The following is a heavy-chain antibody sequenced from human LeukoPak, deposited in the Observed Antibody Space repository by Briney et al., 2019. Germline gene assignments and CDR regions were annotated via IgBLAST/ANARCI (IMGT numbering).Heavy chain of an antibody. CDR2: IYPGDSDT. CDR1: VYSFTSYW. Sequence: GESLKISCKGSVYSFTSYWIGWVRQMPGKGLEWMGIIYPGDSDTRYSPSFQGQVTISADKSISTAYLQWSSLKASDTAMYYCARQYYYDSSGYYDAFDIWGQGTMVTVSS. CDR3: ARQYYYDSSGYYDAFDI. J-gene: IGHJ3*02. V-gene: IGHV5-51*01. D-gene: IGHD3-22*01.